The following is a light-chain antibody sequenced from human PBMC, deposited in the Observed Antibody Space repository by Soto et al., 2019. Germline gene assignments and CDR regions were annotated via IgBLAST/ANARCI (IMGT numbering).Light chain of an antibody. Sequence: IVLTQSPGTLSLSPGDRATLSCRASQTVSNNYLAWCQQKPGQAPRVIMYGASRRATGIPDRFSGGGSGTDFTLTISRLEPEDFAVYYCQHYGHALWAFGQGTKVDIK. J-gene: IGKJ1*01. V-gene: IGKV3-20*01. CDR3: QHYGHALWA. CDR2: GAS. CDR1: QTVSNNY.